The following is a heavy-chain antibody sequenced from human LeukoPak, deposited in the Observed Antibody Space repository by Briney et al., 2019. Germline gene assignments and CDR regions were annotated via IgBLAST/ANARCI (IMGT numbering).Heavy chain of an antibody. J-gene: IGHJ4*02. CDR2: INSGGSYI. Sequence: GGSLRLSCAASGFTFSSHSMHWVRQAPGKGLEWVSSINSGGSYILYADSMKGRFTISRDNAANSLSLQMNSLRAEDTAVYYCARGSYYPDYWGQGTRVTVSS. D-gene: IGHD3-10*01. CDR3: ARGSYYPDY. CDR1: GFTFSSHS. V-gene: IGHV3-21*01.